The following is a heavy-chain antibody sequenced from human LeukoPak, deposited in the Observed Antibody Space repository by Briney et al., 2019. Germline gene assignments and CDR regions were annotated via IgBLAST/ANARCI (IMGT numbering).Heavy chain of an antibody. CDR1: GFTFSSYW. D-gene: IGHD3-3*01. CDR2: IYSGGST. Sequence: GGSLRLSCAASGFTFSSYWMHWVRQAPGKGLEWVSVIYSGGSTYYADSVKGRFTISRDNSKNTLYLQMNSLRAEDTAVYYCAREARGSTYYDFWSGYYRGGNNWFDPWGQGTLVTVSS. J-gene: IGHJ5*02. CDR3: AREARGSTYYDFWSGYYRGGNNWFDP. V-gene: IGHV3-66*01.